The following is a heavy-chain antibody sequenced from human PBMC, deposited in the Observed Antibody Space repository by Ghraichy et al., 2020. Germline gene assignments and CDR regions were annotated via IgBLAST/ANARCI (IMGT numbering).Heavy chain of an antibody. J-gene: IGHJ6*02. V-gene: IGHV3-30*04. CDR3: TRGENYYESHVYYITGYYYGIDV. CDR2: ISYDGSSK. CDR1: GFTFTSHA. Sequence: GGSLRLSCAASGFTFTSHAMHWVRQAPGKGLEWVALISYDGSSKYYADSVKGRCTISRDNSKNALYLQMNSLRAEDTAVYYCTRGENYYESHVYYITGYYYGIDVWGQGTTVIVTS. D-gene: IGHD3-22*01.